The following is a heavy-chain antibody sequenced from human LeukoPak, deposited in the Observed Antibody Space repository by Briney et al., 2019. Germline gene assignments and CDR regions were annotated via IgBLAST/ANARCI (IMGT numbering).Heavy chain of an antibody. D-gene: IGHD3-22*01. CDR1: GYIFTTYA. J-gene: IGHJ4*02. CDR3: ARDAGYDSSGFWPKC. CDR2: IHTNTGNP. V-gene: IGHV7-4-1*02. Sequence: ASVKVSCKTSGYIFTTYALNCVRQAPGQGLELIRWIHTNTGNPTYAQGFTGRFVFSLDTSVTTAYLQISSLKAEDTAVYYCARDAGYDSSGFWPKCWGQGTLVTVSS.